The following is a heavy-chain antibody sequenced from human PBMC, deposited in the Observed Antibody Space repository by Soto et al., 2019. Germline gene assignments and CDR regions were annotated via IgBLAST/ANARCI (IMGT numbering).Heavy chain of an antibody. CDR2: FDPEDGET. CDR3: ATDFNPGSRRYYYYGMDV. CDR1: GYTLTELS. V-gene: IGHV1-24*01. J-gene: IGHJ6*02. Sequence: VASVKVSCKVSGYTLTELSMHWVRQAPGKGLEWMGGFDPEDGETIYAQKFQGRVTMTEDTSTDTAYMELSSLRSEDTAVYYCATDFNPGSRRYYYYGMDVWGQGTTVTVSS.